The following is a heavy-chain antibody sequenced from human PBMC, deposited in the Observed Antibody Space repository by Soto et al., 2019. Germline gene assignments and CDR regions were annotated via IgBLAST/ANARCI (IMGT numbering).Heavy chain of an antibody. V-gene: IGHV4-34*01. CDR2: INHSGST. D-gene: IGHD6-13*01. J-gene: IGHJ3*02. CDR1: GGSFSGYY. Sequence: SETLSLTCAVYGGSFSGYYWSWIRQPPGKGLEWIGEINHSGSTNYNPSLKSRVTISVDTSKNQFSLKLSSVTAADTAVYYCARGEHSSSWYRSSAGMDIWGQGTMVTVSS. CDR3: ARGEHSSSWYRSSAGMDI.